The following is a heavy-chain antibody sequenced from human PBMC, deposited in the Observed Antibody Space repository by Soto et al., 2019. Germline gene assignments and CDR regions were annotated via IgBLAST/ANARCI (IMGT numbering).Heavy chain of an antibody. Sequence: EVQLGESGGGLVKPGGSLRLSCAASGFTFSSYSMNWVRQAPGKGLEWVSAISSGSSYIYYADSVKGRFTISRDNAKKSLYLQMNSLRAEDTAVYYCARSAGGSGKLWNYYGMDVWGQGTTVTVSS. V-gene: IGHV3-21*01. CDR1: GFTFSSYS. CDR2: ISSGSSYI. CDR3: ARSAGGSGKLWNYYGMDV. J-gene: IGHJ6*02. D-gene: IGHD3-10*01.